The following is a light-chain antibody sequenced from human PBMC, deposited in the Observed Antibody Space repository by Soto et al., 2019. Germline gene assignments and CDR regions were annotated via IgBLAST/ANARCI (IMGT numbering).Light chain of an antibody. V-gene: IGLV2-14*01. CDR3: SSYTSTSNVV. CDR1: SSDVGGYNY. CDR2: DVN. J-gene: IGLJ2*01. Sequence: QSVLTQPASVSGSLGQWITISCTGTSSDVGGYNYVSWYQQHPGKAPKLMIYDVNNRPSGVSNRFSGSKSGNTASLTISGLQAEVEADYYCSSYTSTSNVVFGGGTKLTVL.